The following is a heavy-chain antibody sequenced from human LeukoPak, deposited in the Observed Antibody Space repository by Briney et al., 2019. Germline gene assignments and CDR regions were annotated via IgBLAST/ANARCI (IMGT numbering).Heavy chain of an antibody. CDR1: GFTFSSYW. CDR3: ARDRTGQQLISRKEYYYMDV. Sequence: GGSLRLSCAASGFTFSSYWMHWVRQVPGKGLVWVSRINTDGSSRSYADSVKGRFTISRDNSKNTLYLQMNSLRAEDTAVYHCARDRTGQQLISRKEYYYMDVWGKGTTVTISS. V-gene: IGHV3-74*01. CDR2: INTDGSSR. J-gene: IGHJ6*03. D-gene: IGHD4-11*01.